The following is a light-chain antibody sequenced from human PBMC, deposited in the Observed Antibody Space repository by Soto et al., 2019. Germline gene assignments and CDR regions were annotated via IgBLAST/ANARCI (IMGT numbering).Light chain of an antibody. CDR1: QSVSSN. J-gene: IGKJ5*01. CDR2: GAS. V-gene: IGKV3-15*01. CDR3: QQYNNWYIT. Sequence: ESVLTQSQGTLSVSPGERATLSCRASQSVSSNLAWYQQKPGQAPRLLIYGASTRATGIPARFSGSGSGTEFTLTISSLQSEDFAVYYCQQYNNWYITFGQGTRLEIK.